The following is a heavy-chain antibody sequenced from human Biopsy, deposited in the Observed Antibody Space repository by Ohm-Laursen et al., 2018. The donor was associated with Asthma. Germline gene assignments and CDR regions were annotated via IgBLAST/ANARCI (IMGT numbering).Heavy chain of an antibody. CDR3: ASDFPKDYVRYNFQF. D-gene: IGHD4-17*01. CDR2: HNHEEGGT. CDR1: GYSLTDLS. J-gene: IGHJ4*02. V-gene: IGHV1-24*01. Sequence: SVKVSCKVSGYSLTDLSMHWVRQAPGQGLEWMGGHNHEEGGTANARRFQGRVTMTEDTSTDTAYMELSSLSSDDTAVYYCASDFPKDYVRYNFQFWGQGTLVTVSS.